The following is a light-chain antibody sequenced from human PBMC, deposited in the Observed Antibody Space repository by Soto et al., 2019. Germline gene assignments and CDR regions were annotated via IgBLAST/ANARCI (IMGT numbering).Light chain of an antibody. CDR1: SSDVGGYNY. CDR2: DVS. V-gene: IGLV2-14*01. Sequence: HSVLTQPASVSGAPGQSITISCTGTSSDVGGYNYVSWYQQHPGKAPKLMIYDVSNRPSGVSNRFSGSKSGHTASLTLSGLQAEDEANYYGSSYKSSSPPYVSGPGTKVTVL. CDR3: SSYKSSSPPYV. J-gene: IGLJ1*01.